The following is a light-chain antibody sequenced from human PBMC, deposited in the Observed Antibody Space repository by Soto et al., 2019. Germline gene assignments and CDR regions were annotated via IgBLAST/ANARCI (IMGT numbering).Light chain of an antibody. Sequence: QSALTQPASVSDSPGQSITISCIGTSSDIGGFYHVSWHQQHPGKAPKLIIYDVSNRPSGVSNRFSVSKTGNTASLIISGLRAEDEADYYCSSYTRSSSYVFGSGTKVTVL. V-gene: IGLV2-14*03. CDR1: SSDIGGFYH. CDR2: DVS. J-gene: IGLJ1*01. CDR3: SSYTRSSSYV.